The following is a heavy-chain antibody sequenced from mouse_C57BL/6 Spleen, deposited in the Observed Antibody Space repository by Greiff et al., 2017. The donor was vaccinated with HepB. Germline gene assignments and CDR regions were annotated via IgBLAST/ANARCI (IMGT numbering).Heavy chain of an antibody. CDR3: ARRDYYGSSYDWYFDV. D-gene: IGHD1-1*01. CDR2: IYPGGGYT. V-gene: IGHV1-63*01. Sequence: QVQLQQSGAELVRPGTSVKMSCKASGYTFTNYWIGWAKQRPGHGLEWIGDIYPGGGYTNYNEKFKGKATLTADKSSSTAYMQFSSLTSEDSAIYYCARRDYYGSSYDWYFDVWGTGTTVTVSS. J-gene: IGHJ1*03. CDR1: GYTFTNYW.